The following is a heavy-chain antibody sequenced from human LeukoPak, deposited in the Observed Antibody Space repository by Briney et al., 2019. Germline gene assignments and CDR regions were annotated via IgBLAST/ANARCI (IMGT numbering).Heavy chain of an antibody. CDR3: ARAPPLYSNGYYGMDV. Sequence: PSETPSLTCAVYGGSFIDYYWSWIRQPPGKGLEWIGEINHSGSANYNPSLKSRVTISVDTSKNQFALKLSSVTAADTSVYYCARAPPLYSNGYYGMDVWGQGTTVTVSS. D-gene: IGHD4-11*01. CDR1: GGSFIDYY. CDR2: INHSGSA. J-gene: IGHJ6*02. V-gene: IGHV4-34*01.